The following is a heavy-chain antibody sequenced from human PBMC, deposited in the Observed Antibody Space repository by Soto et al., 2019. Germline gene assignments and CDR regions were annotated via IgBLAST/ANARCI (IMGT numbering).Heavy chain of an antibody. CDR1: GGTLSSYA. CDR3: ARLKDYYDSSGYSEYFDY. Sequence: GASVKVSCKASGGTLSSYAINWGRQAPGQRLEWMGGIIPIFGPANYAQKFQGRVTIIADQSTSTAYMELSSLRSEDTAVYYCARLKDYYDSSGYSEYFDYWGQGTLVTVSS. CDR2: IIPIFGPA. J-gene: IGHJ4*02. D-gene: IGHD3-22*01. V-gene: IGHV1-69*01.